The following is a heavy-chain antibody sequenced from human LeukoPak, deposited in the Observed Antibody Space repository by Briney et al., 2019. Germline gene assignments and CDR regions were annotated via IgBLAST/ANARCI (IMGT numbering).Heavy chain of an antibody. CDR2: INPNSGGT. CDR3: ARYVRYYYDSSGYYGSTTFDY. J-gene: IGHJ4*02. CDR1: GYTFTGYY. Sequence: ASVKVSCKASGYTFTGYYMHWVRQAPGQGLEWMGWINPNSGGTNYAQKFQGRVTMTRDTSISTAYMELSRLRSDDTAVYYCARYVRYYYDSSGYYGSTTFDYWGQGTLVTVSS. V-gene: IGHV1-2*02. D-gene: IGHD3-22*01.